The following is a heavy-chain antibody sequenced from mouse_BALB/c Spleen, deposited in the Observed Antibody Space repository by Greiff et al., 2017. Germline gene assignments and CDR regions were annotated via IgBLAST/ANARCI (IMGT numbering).Heavy chain of an antibody. CDR1: GFTFSSFG. J-gene: IGHJ2*01. V-gene: IGHV5-17*02. Sequence: EVKLMESGGGLVQPGGSRKLSCAASGFTFSSFGMHLVRQAPEKGLEWVAYISSGSSTIYYADTVKGRFTISRDNPKNTLFLQMTSLRSEDTAMYYCARQITYYFDYWGQGTTLTVSS. D-gene: IGHD1-1*01. CDR2: ISSGSSTI. CDR3: ARQITYYFDY.